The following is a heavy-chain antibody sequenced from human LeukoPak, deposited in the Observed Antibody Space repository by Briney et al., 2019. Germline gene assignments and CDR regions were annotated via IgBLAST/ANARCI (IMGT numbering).Heavy chain of an antibody. CDR1: GFTFSSYA. CDR3: AKMGYCSSTSCYTEYYYMDV. Sequence: PGGSLRLSCAASGFTFSSYAMSWVRQAPGKGLEWVSAISGSGGSTYYADSVKGRFTISRDNSKNTLYLQMNSLRAEDTAVYYCAKMGYCSSTSCYTEYYYMDVWGEGTTVTVSS. D-gene: IGHD2-2*02. J-gene: IGHJ6*03. CDR2: ISGSGGST. V-gene: IGHV3-23*01.